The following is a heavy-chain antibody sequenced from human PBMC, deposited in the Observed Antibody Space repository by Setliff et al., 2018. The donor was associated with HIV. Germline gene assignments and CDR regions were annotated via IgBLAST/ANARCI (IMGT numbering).Heavy chain of an antibody. CDR1: GDSISNSY. D-gene: IGHD2-15*01. V-gene: IGHV4-59*12. CDR2: IDDSGTT. Sequence: SETLSLTCTVSGDSISNSYWSWIRQPPGKGLEWIGCIDDSGTTNYNPSLETRVTISIDTSKKQFSLKLDSVTAADTAVYYCAREGWSDHYYYYMDVWDKGTTVTVSS. J-gene: IGHJ6*03. CDR3: AREGWSDHYYYYMDV.